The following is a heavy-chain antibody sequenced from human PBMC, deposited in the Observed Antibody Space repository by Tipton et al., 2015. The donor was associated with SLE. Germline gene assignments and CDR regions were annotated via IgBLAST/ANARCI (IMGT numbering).Heavy chain of an antibody. CDR3: ARAGQWLYSDAFDI. J-gene: IGHJ3*02. D-gene: IGHD6-19*01. Sequence: TLSLTCTVSGGSISSHYWSWIRQPPGKGLEWIGYIYYSGSTNYNPSLKSRVTISVDTSKNQFSLKLTSVTAADTAVYYCARAGQWLYSDAFDIWGQGTMVTVSS. CDR1: GGSISSHY. V-gene: IGHV4-59*11. CDR2: IYYSGST.